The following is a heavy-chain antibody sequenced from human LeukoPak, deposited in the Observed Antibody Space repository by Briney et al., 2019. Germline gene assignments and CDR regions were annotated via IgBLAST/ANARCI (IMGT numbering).Heavy chain of an antibody. V-gene: IGHV4-34*01. CDR2: IYYSGST. J-gene: IGHJ4*02. D-gene: IGHD5-24*01. CDR3: AREDGYNDY. CDR1: GGSFSGYY. Sequence: SETLSLTCAVYGGSFSGYYWSWIRQPPGKGLEWIGSIYYSGSTYYNPSLKSRVTISVDTSKNQFSLKLSSVTAADTAVYYCAREDGYNDYWGQGTLVTVSS.